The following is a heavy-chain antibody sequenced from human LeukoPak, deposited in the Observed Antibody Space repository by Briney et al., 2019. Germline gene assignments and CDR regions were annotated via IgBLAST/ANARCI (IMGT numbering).Heavy chain of an antibody. D-gene: IGHD6-13*01. V-gene: IGHV4-4*02. CDR2: IYHSGST. J-gene: IGHJ4*02. Sequence: SETLSLTCAVSGGSISRGNWWSWVRQPPGKGPEWIGEIYHSGSTNYNPSLKSRATISVDTSKNQFSLKLSAVTAADTAVYYCAKKAAASAADYWGQGTLVTASS. CDR1: GGSISRGNW. CDR3: AKKAAASAADY.